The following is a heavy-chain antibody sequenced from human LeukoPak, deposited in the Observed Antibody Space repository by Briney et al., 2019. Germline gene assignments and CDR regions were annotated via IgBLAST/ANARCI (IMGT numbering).Heavy chain of an antibody. CDR1: GFTFSSYA. V-gene: IGHV3-30-3*01. CDR3: AGSILTGYPNFDY. D-gene: IGHD3-9*01. J-gene: IGHJ4*02. CDR2: ISYDGSNK. Sequence: GRSLRLSCAASGFTFSSYAMHWVRQAPGKGLEWVAVISYDGSNKYYADSVKGRFTISRDNSKNTLYLQMNSLRAEDTAVYYCAGSILTGYPNFDYWGQGTLVTVSS.